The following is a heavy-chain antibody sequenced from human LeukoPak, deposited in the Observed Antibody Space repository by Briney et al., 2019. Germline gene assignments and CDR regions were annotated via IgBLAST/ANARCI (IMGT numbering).Heavy chain of an antibody. D-gene: IGHD2-15*01. CDR1: GFTFSDYY. CDR2: ISSSGSTI. CDR3: ARHHGSGFFSFDY. J-gene: IGHJ4*02. V-gene: IGHV3-11*01. Sequence: GGSLRLSCAASGFTFSDYYMGWIRQAPGKGLEWVSYISSSGSTIYYADSVKGRFTISRDNAKNSLYLQMNSLRAEDTAVYYCARHHGSGFFSFDYWGQGTLVTVSS.